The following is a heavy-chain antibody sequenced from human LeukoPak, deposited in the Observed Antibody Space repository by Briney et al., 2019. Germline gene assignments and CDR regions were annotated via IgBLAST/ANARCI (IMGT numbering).Heavy chain of an antibody. Sequence: APVKVSCKASGYTFTSYGISWVRQAPGQGLEWMGWISAYNGNTNYAQKLQGRVTMTTDTSTSTAYMELRSLRSDDTAVYYCARGPIVVVVPVGYFDYWGQGTLVTVSS. CDR2: ISAYNGNT. D-gene: IGHD2-2*01. CDR1: GYTFTSYG. J-gene: IGHJ4*02. V-gene: IGHV1-18*01. CDR3: ARGPIVVVVPVGYFDY.